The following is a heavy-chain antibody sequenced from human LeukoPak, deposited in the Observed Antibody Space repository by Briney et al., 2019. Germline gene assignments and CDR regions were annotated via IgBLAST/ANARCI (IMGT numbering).Heavy chain of an antibody. CDR1: GFTFSSYA. Sequence: GGSLRLSCAASGFTFSSYAMSRVRQAPGKGLEWVSAISGSGGSTYYADSVKGRFTISRGNSKNTLYLQMNSLRAEDTAVYYCAKVTSIAVFDYWGQGTLVTVSS. CDR3: AKVTSIAVFDY. CDR2: ISGSGGST. D-gene: IGHD6-19*01. V-gene: IGHV3-23*01. J-gene: IGHJ4*02.